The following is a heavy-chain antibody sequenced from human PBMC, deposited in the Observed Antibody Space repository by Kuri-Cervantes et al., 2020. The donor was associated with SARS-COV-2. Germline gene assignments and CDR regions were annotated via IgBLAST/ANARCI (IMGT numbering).Heavy chain of an antibody. D-gene: IGHD2-2*01. CDR1: GFTFSSYW. V-gene: IGHV3-7*03. J-gene: IGHJ6*03. CDR3: AKCDEVVPDYYYYYYMDV. CDR2: IKQDGSEK. Sequence: GESLKISCAASGFTFSSYWMSWVRQAPGKGLEWVANIKQDGSEKYYVDSVKGRFTISRDNAKNSLYLQMNSLRAEDTAVYYCAKCDEVVPDYYYYYYMDVWGKGTTVTVSS.